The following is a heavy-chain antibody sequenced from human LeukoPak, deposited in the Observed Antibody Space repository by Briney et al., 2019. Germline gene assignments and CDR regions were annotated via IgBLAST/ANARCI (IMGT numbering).Heavy chain of an antibody. CDR1: GYSISSGYY. Sequence: IPSETLSLTCTVSGYSISSGYYWSWIRQPAGKGLEWIGRIYTSGSTNYNPSLKSRVTMSVDTSKNQFSLKLSSVTAADTAVYYCARDLGGATPFDYWGQGTLVTVSS. CDR2: IYTSGST. D-gene: IGHD1-26*01. J-gene: IGHJ4*02. CDR3: ARDLGGATPFDY. V-gene: IGHV4-4*07.